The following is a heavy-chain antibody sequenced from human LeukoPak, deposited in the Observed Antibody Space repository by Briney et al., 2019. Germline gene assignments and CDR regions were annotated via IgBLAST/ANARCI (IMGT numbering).Heavy chain of an antibody. CDR2: INHSGST. CDR1: GVSISSGDYY. CDR3: VTYYFDSSGPKKNY. V-gene: IGHV4-30-4*01. J-gene: IGHJ4*02. Sequence: PSETLSLTCTVSGVSISSGDYYWSWIRQPPGKGLEWIGEINHSGSTNYNPSLKSRVTISVDTSKKQFSLKLSSVTAADTAVYYCVTYYFDSSGPKKNYWGQGTLVTVSS. D-gene: IGHD3-22*01.